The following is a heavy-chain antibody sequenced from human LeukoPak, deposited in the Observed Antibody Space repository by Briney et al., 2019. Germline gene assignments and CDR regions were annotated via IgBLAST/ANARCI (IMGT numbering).Heavy chain of an antibody. Sequence: GGSLRLSCAASGFTFSSYAMHWVRQAPGKGLEWVAVISRDGTNKYYVDSVKGRFTFSRDNSKNTLYLQMNSLRVDDTGVYYCARESEYSSSGGYFDYWGQGTLVTVSS. CDR2: ISRDGTNK. V-gene: IGHV3-30-3*01. D-gene: IGHD6-6*01. J-gene: IGHJ4*02. CDR1: GFTFSSYA. CDR3: ARESEYSSSGGYFDY.